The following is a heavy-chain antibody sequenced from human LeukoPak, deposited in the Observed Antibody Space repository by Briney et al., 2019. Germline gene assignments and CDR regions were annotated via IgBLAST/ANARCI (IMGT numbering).Heavy chain of an antibody. CDR3: ARGVSTWYRIDY. V-gene: IGHV3-11*04. CDR2: ISNSGGTM. J-gene: IGHJ4*02. CDR1: GFTFSDYY. D-gene: IGHD6-13*01. Sequence: PGGSLRLSCAASGFTFSDYYMSWIRQAPGKGLQWVSFISNSGGTMSYADSVKGRFTLSRDNSKSTVYLQMDSLRADDTAVYYCARGVSTWYRIDYWGQGTLVTVSS.